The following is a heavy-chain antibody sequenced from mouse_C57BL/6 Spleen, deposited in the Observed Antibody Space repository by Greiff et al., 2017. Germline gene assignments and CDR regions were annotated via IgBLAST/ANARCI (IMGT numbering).Heavy chain of an antibody. D-gene: IGHD2-4*01. V-gene: IGHV1-15*01. CDR3: TRAMITNWYFDV. J-gene: IGHJ1*03. CDR1: GYTFTDYE. CDR2: IDPETGGT. Sequence: VKLQESGAELVRPGASVTLSCKASGYTFTDYEMHWVKQTPVHGLEWIGAIDPETGGTAYNQKFKGKAILTADKSSSTAYMELRSLTSEDSAVYYCTRAMITNWYFDVWGTGTTVTVSS.